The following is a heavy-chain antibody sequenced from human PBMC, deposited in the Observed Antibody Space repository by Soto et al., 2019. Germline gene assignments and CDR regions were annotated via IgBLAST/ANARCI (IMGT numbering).Heavy chain of an antibody. J-gene: IGHJ6*03. CDR2: IWYDGSNK. Sequence: QVQLVESGGGVVQPGRSLRLSCAASGFTFSSYGMHWVRQAPGKGLEWVAGIWYDGSNKYYADSVKGRFTISRDNSKNTLYLQMNSLRAEDTAVYYCARDRRGRYFDWLPYYMDVWGKGTTVTVSS. V-gene: IGHV3-33*01. D-gene: IGHD3-9*01. CDR3: ARDRRGRYFDWLPYYMDV. CDR1: GFTFSSYG.